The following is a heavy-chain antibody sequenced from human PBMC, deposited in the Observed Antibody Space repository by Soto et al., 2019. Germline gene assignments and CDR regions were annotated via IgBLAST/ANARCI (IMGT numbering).Heavy chain of an antibody. V-gene: IGHV6-1*01. CDR2: TYYRSKWYY. CDR3: ARMTVASGGYFDY. D-gene: IGHD5-12*01. J-gene: IGHJ4*02. Sequence: TLSLTCAISGDSVSSNSAAWIWIRQPPSRGLEWLGRTYYRSKWYYDYAVSVKSRITINPDTSKNQFSLQLNSVTPEDTAVYYCARMTVASGGYFDYWGQGTLVTVSS. CDR1: GDSVSSNSAA.